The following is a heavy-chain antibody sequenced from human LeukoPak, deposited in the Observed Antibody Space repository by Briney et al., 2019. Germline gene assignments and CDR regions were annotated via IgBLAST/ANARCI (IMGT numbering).Heavy chain of an antibody. CDR2: MYVSDNT. J-gene: IGHJ6*04. CDR1: GGSISNYY. D-gene: IGHD3-16*01. V-gene: IGHV4-4*07. CDR3: ARGGSPDV. Sequence: PSETLSLTCTVPGGSISNYYWSWIRQPAGKGLEWIGRMYVSDNTNYNPSLSQNPSLRSRVTMSVDTSKNQFGLTLTSVTAADTALYYCARGGSPDVWGKGTTVTVFS.